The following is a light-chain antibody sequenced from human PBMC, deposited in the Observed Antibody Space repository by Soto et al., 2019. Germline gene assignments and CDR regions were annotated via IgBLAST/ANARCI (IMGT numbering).Light chain of an antibody. CDR1: QSISSW. CDR3: QQYNSYWT. CDR2: DAS. V-gene: IGKV1-5*01. J-gene: IGKJ1*01. Sequence: DIQMTQSPSTLSASVGDRVTITCRASQSISSWLAWYQQKPGKAPKLLIYDASSLENGVTSRFSGSESGTEFTLTISSLQPDDFATYYCQQYNSYWTFGQGTKVEIK.